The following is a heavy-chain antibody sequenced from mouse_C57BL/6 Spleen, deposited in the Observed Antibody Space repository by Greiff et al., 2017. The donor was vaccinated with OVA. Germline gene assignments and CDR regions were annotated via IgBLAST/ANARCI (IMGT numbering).Heavy chain of an antibody. CDR2: IRSKSSNYAT. V-gene: IGHV10-3*01. CDR1: GFTFNTYA. D-gene: IGHD1-1*01. Sequence: EVQLVESGGGLVQPKGSLKLSCAASGFTFNTYAMHWVRQAPGTGLEWVARIRSKSSNYATYYADSVKDRFTISRDDSQSMLYLQMNNLKTEDTAMYYCVRDHYGSSSYWYFDVWGTGTTVTVSS. J-gene: IGHJ1*03. CDR3: VRDHYGSSSYWYFDV.